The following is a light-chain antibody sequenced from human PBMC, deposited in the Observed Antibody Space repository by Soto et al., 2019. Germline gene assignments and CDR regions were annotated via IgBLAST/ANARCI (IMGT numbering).Light chain of an antibody. J-gene: IGKJ1*01. CDR3: QQYGSSLTWT. CDR1: QSVSSSY. V-gene: IGKV3-20*01. Sequence: EIVLTQSPGTLSLSPGERATLSCRAIQSVSSSYLAWYQQKPGQAPRLLIYGASSRATGIPDRFSGSGSGTDFTLTISRLEPEDFAVYYCQQYGSSLTWTFGQGTKVDI. CDR2: GAS.